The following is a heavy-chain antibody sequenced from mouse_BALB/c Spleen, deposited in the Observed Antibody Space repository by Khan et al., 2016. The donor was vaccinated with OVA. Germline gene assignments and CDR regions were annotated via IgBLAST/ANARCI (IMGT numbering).Heavy chain of an antibody. V-gene: IGHV3-2*02. CDR2: ISSSGST. Sequence: VQLKESGPGLVNPPQSLSLTSPVTGYSITSDYAWNWIRQFPGNKLEWMGSISSSGSTNYNPALQSRISITRDTSKNQYFLQLNSVTTEDTATNYCARDGSRYNYAMDYWGQGTSVTVSS. D-gene: IGHD2-3*01. J-gene: IGHJ4*01. CDR1: GYSITSDYA. CDR3: ARDGSRYNYAMDY.